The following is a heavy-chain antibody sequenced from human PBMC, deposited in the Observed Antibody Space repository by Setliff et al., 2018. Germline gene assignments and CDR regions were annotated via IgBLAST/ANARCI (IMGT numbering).Heavy chain of an antibody. Sequence: ASVKVSCKVSGYTLTELSMHWVRQAPGKGLEWMGGFDPEDGETIYAQKFQGRVTMTEDTSTDTAYMELSSLRFEDRAVYYCARENTAKNFWGEESDYWGQGTLVTVSS. D-gene: IGHD3-3*01. V-gene: IGHV1-24*01. CDR3: ARENTAKNFWGEESDY. CDR1: GYTLTELS. J-gene: IGHJ4*02. CDR2: FDPEDGET.